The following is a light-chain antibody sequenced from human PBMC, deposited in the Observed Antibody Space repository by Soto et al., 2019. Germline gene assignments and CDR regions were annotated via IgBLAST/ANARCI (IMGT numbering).Light chain of an antibody. J-gene: IGKJ4*01. CDR1: QTISSW. CDR2: DAS. CDR3: QQYDNYPLT. V-gene: IGKV1-5*01. Sequence: DIQMTQSPPTLSASVGDRVTITCRASQTISSWLAWYQQKPGTAPKLLIFDASRLESGVPSRFSGSASGTEFTLTISSLQPDDFATYYCQQYDNYPLTFGGGTKV.